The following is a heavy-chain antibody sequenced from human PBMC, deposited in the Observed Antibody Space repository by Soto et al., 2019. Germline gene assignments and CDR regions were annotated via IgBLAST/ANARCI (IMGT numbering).Heavy chain of an antibody. CDR2: IYYNGNT. V-gene: IGHV4-59*11. J-gene: IGHJ4*02. CDR1: GGSISNHY. D-gene: IGHD7-27*01. CDR3: TRANWYSEY. Sequence: QVQLQESGPGLVKPSETLSLTCTVSGGSISNHYWSWIRQPPGKGLEWIGYIYYNGNTNYNPPLKSRVTMSVDTSKNQISLKLSSVTAADTAVYYCTRANWYSEYWVQGTLVTVSS.